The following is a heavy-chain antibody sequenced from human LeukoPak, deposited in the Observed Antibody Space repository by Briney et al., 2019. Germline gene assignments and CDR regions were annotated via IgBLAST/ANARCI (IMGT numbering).Heavy chain of an antibody. J-gene: IGHJ4*02. D-gene: IGHD4-17*01. CDR3: ASSYGDYLDDGGD. CDR2: INPNSGGT. V-gene: IGHV1-2*02. CDR1: GYTFTGYY. Sequence: ASVKVSCKASGYTFTGYYLHWVRQAPGQGLKWMGWINPNSGGTNYAQKFQGRVTMTRDTSISTAYMELSRLRSDDTAVYYCASSYGDYLDDGGDWGQGTLVTVSS.